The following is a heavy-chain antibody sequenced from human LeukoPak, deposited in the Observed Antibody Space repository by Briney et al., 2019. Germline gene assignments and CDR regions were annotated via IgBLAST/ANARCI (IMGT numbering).Heavy chain of an antibody. J-gene: IGHJ3*02. Sequence: SETLSLTCSVSGASIRSYSWSWLRQPAGRGLEWIGRIHTSASTEYNPSLKSRVTMSVDTYKNQFSLKLNSVTAADTAVYFCARDDNSEYSDDAFDIWGQGTLVTVSS. CDR3: ARDDNSEYSDDAFDI. D-gene: IGHD1-26*01. V-gene: IGHV4-4*07. CDR1: GASIRSYS. CDR2: IHTSAST.